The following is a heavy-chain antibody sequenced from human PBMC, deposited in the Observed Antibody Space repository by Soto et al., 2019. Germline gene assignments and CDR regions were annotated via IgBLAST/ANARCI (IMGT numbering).Heavy chain of an antibody. Sequence: QVQLVQSGAEVKKPGASVKVSCEASGVTLTAYYIHWVRQAPGQGLAWMGWINCNNGATKFAQNFQGRVSMTRDTSISTAYLDMSGLRSGDTALYFCATVQGGGYDSWGQGTLVTVSS. CDR3: ATVQGGGYDS. CDR1: GVTLTAYY. D-gene: IGHD1-26*01. V-gene: IGHV1-2*02. J-gene: IGHJ5*01. CDR2: INCNNGAT.